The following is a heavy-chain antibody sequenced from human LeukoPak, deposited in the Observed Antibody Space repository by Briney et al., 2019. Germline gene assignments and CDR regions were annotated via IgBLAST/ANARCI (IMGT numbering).Heavy chain of an antibody. Sequence: GGSLRLSCAASGFTFSTYTMHWVRQAPGKGLEYVSSISGNGGSREYANSVKGRFTISRDDSRNTLYLQMGSLRAEDMAVYYCARDAGYVRFDFWGQGTLATVSS. J-gene: IGHJ4*02. CDR2: ISGNGGSR. V-gene: IGHV3-64*01. CDR3: ARDAGYVRFDF. D-gene: IGHD5-18*01. CDR1: GFTFSTYT.